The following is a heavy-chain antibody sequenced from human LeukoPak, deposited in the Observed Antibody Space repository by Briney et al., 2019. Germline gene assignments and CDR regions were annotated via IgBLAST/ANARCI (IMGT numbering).Heavy chain of an antibody. V-gene: IGHV3-30-3*01. CDR1: GFTFSSYA. Sequence: GRSLRLSCAASGFTFSSYAMHWVRQAPGKGLEWVAVISYDGSNKYYADSVKGRFTNSRDNSKNTLYLQMNSLRAEDTAVYYCARDRRDKDSSGYYYIYYWGQGTLVTVSS. CDR2: ISYDGSNK. J-gene: IGHJ4*02. D-gene: IGHD3-22*01. CDR3: ARDRRDKDSSGYYYIYY.